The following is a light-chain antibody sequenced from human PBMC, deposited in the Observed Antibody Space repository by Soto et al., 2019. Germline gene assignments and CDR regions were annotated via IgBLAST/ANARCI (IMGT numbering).Light chain of an antibody. CDR2: KAS. V-gene: IGKV1-5*03. CDR1: QSISSW. Sequence: DIQMTQSPSTLSASVGDRVTITCRASQSISSWLAWYQQKPGKAPKLLIYKASTLPSGVPSRFSGSGSGTEFTLAISILQPDDSATYYCQQYNDNWTFGQGTKVEIK. J-gene: IGKJ1*01. CDR3: QQYNDNWT.